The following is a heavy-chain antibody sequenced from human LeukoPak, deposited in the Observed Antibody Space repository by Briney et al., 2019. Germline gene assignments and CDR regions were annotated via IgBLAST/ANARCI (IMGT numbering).Heavy chain of an antibody. D-gene: IGHD3-3*01. Sequence: SETLSLTCTVSGYSISSGYYWGWIRQPPGKGLEWIGEINHSGSTNYNPSLKSRVTISVDTSKNQFSLKLSSVTAADTAVYYRATGYYDFWSGYRGGFDPWGQGTLVTVSS. J-gene: IGHJ5*02. CDR2: INHSGST. CDR1: GYSISSGYY. CDR3: ATGYYDFWSGYRGGFDP. V-gene: IGHV4-38-2*02.